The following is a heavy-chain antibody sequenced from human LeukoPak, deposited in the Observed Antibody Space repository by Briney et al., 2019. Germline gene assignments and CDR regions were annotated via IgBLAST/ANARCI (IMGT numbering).Heavy chain of an antibody. Sequence: GGSLRLSCAASGFTFDDYAMHWVRQAPGKGLEWVSGISWNSGSIGYADSVKGRFTISRDNAKNSLYLQMNSLRAEDTALYYCARGATISKYYFDYWGQGTLVTVSS. D-gene: IGHD5-12*01. CDR3: ARGATISKYYFDY. V-gene: IGHV3-9*01. CDR1: GFTFDDYA. CDR2: ISWNSGSI. J-gene: IGHJ4*02.